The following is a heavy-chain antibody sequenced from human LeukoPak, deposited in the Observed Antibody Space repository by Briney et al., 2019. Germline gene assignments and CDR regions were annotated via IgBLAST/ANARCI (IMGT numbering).Heavy chain of an antibody. CDR3: ARYCSGGSCYS. CDR1: GYTFTGYY. D-gene: IGHD2-15*01. V-gene: IGHV1-2*02. CDR2: INPNSGGT. J-gene: IGHJ4*02. Sequence: ASVKVSCKASGYTFTGYYMHWVRQAPGQGREWMGWINPNSGGTNHAQKFQGRVTMTRDTSISTAYMELSRLRSDDTAVYYCARYCSGGSCYSWGQGTLVTVSS.